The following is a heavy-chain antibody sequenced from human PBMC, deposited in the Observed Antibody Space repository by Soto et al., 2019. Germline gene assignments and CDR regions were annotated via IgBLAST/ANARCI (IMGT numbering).Heavy chain of an antibody. D-gene: IGHD3-16*02. CDR2: ISGSGGST. CDR3: AKDQSSLTRPYYFDY. J-gene: IGHJ4*02. V-gene: IGHV3-23*01. Sequence: GSLRLSCAASGFTFSSYAMSWVRQAPGKGLEWVSAISGSGGSTYYADSVKGRFTISRDNSKNTLYLQMNSLRAEDTAVYYCAKDQSSLTRPYYFDYWGQGTLVTVSS. CDR1: GFTFSSYA.